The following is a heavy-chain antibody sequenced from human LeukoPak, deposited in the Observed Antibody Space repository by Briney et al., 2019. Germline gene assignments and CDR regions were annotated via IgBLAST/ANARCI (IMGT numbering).Heavy chain of an antibody. Sequence: ASVKVSCKASGGTFSSYVISWVRQAPGQGLEWMGRIIPMFGIANYAQKFQGRVTITTDESTSTAHMELSSLRSEDTAVYYCAREVSVTTILDYWGQGTLVTVSS. D-gene: IGHD1-1*01. V-gene: IGHV1-69*05. J-gene: IGHJ4*02. CDR2: IIPMFGIA. CDR1: GGTFSSYV. CDR3: AREVSVTTILDY.